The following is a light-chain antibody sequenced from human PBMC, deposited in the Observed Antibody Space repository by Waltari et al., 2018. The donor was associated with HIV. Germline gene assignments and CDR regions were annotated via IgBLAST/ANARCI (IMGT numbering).Light chain of an antibody. V-gene: IGLV2-14*01. Sequence: QSALTQPASVSGSPGQSITISCTGTRSDLGGYNSVSWYQQHPGKAPKLMIYDVAKRPSGVSNRFSGSKSGNTASLTISGLQAEDEADYYCTSFTSSSTTTVVFGGGTKLTVL. CDR3: TSFTSSSTTTVV. J-gene: IGLJ2*01. CDR2: DVA. CDR1: RSDLGGYNS.